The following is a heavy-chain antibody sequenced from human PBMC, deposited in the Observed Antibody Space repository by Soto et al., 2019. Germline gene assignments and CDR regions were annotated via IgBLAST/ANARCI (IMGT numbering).Heavy chain of an antibody. V-gene: IGHV1-69*13. Sequence: GASVKVSCKASGGTFSSYAISWVRQAPGQGLEWMGGIIPIFGTANYAQKFQGRVTITADESTSTAYMELSSLRSEDTAVYYCARNPHSHSPRKANYYYYYGMDVWGQGTTVTVSS. D-gene: IGHD2-21*01. J-gene: IGHJ6*02. CDR3: ARNPHSHSPRKANYYYYYGMDV. CDR1: GGTFSSYA. CDR2: IIPIFGTA.